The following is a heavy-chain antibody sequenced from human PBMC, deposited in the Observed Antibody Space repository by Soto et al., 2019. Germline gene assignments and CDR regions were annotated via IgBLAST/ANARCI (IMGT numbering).Heavy chain of an antibody. CDR3: ARSRIISRPSDWFDP. CDR2: IYYSGST. CDR1: GGSISSSSYY. V-gene: IGHV4-39*07. Sequence: SETLSLTCTVSGGSISSSSYYWGWIRQPPGKGLEWIGSIYYSGSTYYNPSLKSRVTISVDTSKNQFSLKLSSVTAADTAVYFCARSRIISRPSDWFDPWGQGTMVTVSS. D-gene: IGHD1-20*01. J-gene: IGHJ5*02.